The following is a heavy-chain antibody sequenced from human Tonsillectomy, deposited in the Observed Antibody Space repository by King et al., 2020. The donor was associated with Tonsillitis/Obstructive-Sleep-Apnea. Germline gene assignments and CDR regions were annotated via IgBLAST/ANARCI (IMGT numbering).Heavy chain of an antibody. CDR1: GFTFSSYA. V-gene: IGHV3-30*04. CDR3: ARDRMATIGAY. CDR2: ISYDGSNK. Sequence: VQLVESGGGVVQPGRSLRLSCAASGFTFSSYAMHWVRQAPGKGLEWVAVISYDGSNKYYADAVKGRFTISRDNSKNTLYLQMNSLRAEDTAVYYCARDRMATIGAYWGQGTLVTVSS. J-gene: IGHJ4*02. D-gene: IGHD5-24*01.